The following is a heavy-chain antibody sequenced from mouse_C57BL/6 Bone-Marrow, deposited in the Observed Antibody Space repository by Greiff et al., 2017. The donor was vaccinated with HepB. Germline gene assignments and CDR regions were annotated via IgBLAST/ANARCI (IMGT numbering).Heavy chain of an antibody. V-gene: IGHV1-26*01. CDR2: INPNNGGT. J-gene: IGHJ1*03. Sequence: VQLQQSGPELVKPGASVKISCKASGYTFTDYYMNWVKQSHGKSLEWIGDINPNNGGTSYNQKFKGKATLTVDKSSSTAYMELRSLTSEDSAVYYCARGGYYYGSSYRYFDVWGTGTTVTVSS. CDR1: GYTFTDYY. CDR3: ARGGYYYGSSYRYFDV. D-gene: IGHD1-1*01.